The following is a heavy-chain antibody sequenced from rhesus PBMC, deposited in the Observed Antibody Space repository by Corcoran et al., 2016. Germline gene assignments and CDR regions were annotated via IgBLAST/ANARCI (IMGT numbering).Heavy chain of an antibody. CDR2: ISGSGGST. V-gene: IGHV4-173*01. Sequence: QVQLQESGPGLVKPSETLSLTCAVSGGSISSNYWSWIRQPPGKGLEWIGRISGSGGSTDYNPSLKSRVTISTDTSKNQFSLKLSSVTAADTAVYYCAREGITIFGLVNDAFDFWGQGLRVTVSS. CDR3: AREGITIFGLVNDAFDF. J-gene: IGHJ3*01. D-gene: IGHD3-3*01. CDR1: GGSISSNY.